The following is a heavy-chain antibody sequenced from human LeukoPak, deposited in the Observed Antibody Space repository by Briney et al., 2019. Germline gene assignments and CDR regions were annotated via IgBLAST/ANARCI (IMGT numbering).Heavy chain of an antibody. CDR3: ARGLWFGDENPPYFDY. CDR1: GGSFSSYY. J-gene: IGHJ4*02. Sequence: SETLSLTCTVSGGSFSSYYWTWIRQPPGKGLEWIGYIDHGGSTNYNPSLKSRVTISIDTSKNQFSLKLSSVSAADTAVYYCARGLWFGDENPPYFDYWGQGTLVTVSS. D-gene: IGHD3-10*01. V-gene: IGHV4-59*08. CDR2: IDHGGST.